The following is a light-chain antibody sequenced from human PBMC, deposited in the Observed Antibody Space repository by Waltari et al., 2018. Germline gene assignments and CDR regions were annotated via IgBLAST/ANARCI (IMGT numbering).Light chain of an antibody. CDR1: QSVSSY. CDR3: QQHSNLIT. Sequence: EIVLTQSPATLSLSPGETTTLSCRDSQSVSSYLAWYQHKPGQAPRLLIYDASNRATGIPARFSGSGSGTDFTLTISSLEPEDFAVYYCQQHSNLITFGQGTRLEIK. J-gene: IGKJ5*01. CDR2: DAS. V-gene: IGKV3-11*01.